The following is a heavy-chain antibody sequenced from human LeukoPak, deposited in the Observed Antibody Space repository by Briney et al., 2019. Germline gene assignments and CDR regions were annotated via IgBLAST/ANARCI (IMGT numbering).Heavy chain of an antibody. V-gene: IGHV3-23*01. J-gene: IGHJ4*02. CDR1: GFTFSSYA. Sequence: GGSLRLSCAASGFTFSSYAMSWVRQTPAKGLEWVSSISGGGDSEYYADSVKGRFTISRDKSKNTLYVQMNSLRADDTAVYYCARDFPGAGYGGNSGAIDYWGQGTLVTVSS. CDR2: ISGGGDSE. CDR3: ARDFPGAGYGGNSGAIDY. D-gene: IGHD4-23*01.